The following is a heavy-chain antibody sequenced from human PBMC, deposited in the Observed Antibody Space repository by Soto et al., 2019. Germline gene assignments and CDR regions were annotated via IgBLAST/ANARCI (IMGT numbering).Heavy chain of an antibody. CDR3: AAKPRYSYGYSLDY. D-gene: IGHD5-18*01. CDR1: EFTFSSYA. J-gene: IGHJ4*02. V-gene: IGHV3-23*01. Sequence: PGVSQRLSCASSEFTFSSYAMSWVRQTPGKGLEWVSAISGSGGSTYYADSVKGRFTISRDNSKNTLYLQMNSLRAEDTAVYYCAAKPRYSYGYSLDYWGQGTLVTVSS. CDR2: ISGSGGST.